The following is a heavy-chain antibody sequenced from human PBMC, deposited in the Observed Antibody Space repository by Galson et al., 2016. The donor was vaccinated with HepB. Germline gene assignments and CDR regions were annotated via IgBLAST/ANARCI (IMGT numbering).Heavy chain of an antibody. V-gene: IGHV4-59*01. CDR1: GGSISSSF. CDR2: IYKTGTT. J-gene: IGHJ4*02. CDR3: ARGVTGTPYFDF. D-gene: IGHD2-21*02. Sequence: SETLSLTCNVSGGSISSSFWSWIRQPPGKGLEWIGYIYKTGTTSYSPSLKSRVTVSVDTSKNQFSLKLRSVTAADTAVYYCARGVTGTPYFDFWGQGAPVTVSS.